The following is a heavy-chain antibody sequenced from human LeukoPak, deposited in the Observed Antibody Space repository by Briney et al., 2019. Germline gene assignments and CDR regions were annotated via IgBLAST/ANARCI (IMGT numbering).Heavy chain of an antibody. CDR2: INHSGST. Sequence: SETLSLTCTVSGGSISNNNYYWGWIRQPPGKGLEWIGEINHSGSTNYNPSLKSRVTISVDTSKNQFSLKLSSVTAADTAVYYCARVGSGTFDYWGQGTLVTVSS. CDR1: GGSISNNNYY. V-gene: IGHV4-39*07. J-gene: IGHJ4*02. CDR3: ARVGSGTFDY. D-gene: IGHD6-13*01.